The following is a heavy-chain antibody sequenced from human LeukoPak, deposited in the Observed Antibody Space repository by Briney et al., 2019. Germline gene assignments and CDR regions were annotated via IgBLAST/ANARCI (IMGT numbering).Heavy chain of an antibody. CDR3: ARQVYSGTHYFDY. CDR1: GGSISSRSCC. V-gene: IGHV4-39*01. D-gene: IGHD1-26*01. Sequence: ASGTLSLTCTVSGGSISSRSCCWGWIRQPPGKGLEWIGTIYYSGSTYYNPSLKSRVTISVDTSKNQFSLRLSSVTAADTAVYYCARQVYSGTHYFDYWGQGTLVTVSS. CDR2: IYYSGST. J-gene: IGHJ4*02.